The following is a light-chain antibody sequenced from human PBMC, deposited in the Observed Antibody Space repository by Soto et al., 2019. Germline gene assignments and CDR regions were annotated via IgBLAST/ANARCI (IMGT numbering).Light chain of an antibody. Sequence: QSVLTQPPSVSGAPGQRVTISCTGSSSNIGAGYDVHWYQQFPGTAPKLLIYDNDNRPSGVPDRFSGSKAYTSASLVITGLQAEDEAAYYCQSYDSSLNDVVFGGGTKLTVL. V-gene: IGLV1-40*01. CDR3: QSYDSSLNDVV. J-gene: IGLJ2*01. CDR1: SSNIGAGYD. CDR2: DND.